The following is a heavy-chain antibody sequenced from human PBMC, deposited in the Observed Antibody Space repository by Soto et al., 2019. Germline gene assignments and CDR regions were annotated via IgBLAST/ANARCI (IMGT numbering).Heavy chain of an antibody. CDR2: ISGSGGAT. CDR3: AIWEWLSSSYFNF. D-gene: IGHD3-3*01. J-gene: IGHJ4*02. Sequence: GGSLRLSCAASGFTFNSFAVSWVRQAPGKGLEWVSAISGSGGATYYADSVKGRFTVYRDNSRNSMYLQVDTLRVQDTAVYHWAIWEWLSSSYFNFWGKGTVVTVSS. CDR1: GFTFNSFA. V-gene: IGHV3-23*01.